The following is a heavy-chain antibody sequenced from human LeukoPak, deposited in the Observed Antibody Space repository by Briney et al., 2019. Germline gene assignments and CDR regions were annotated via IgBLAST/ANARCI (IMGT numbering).Heavy chain of an antibody. Sequence: SETLSLTCIVSGGSLSSHHWSWVRQPPGKGLEWIGYMYYTGSTDYNPSLTSRVTISVDTPKTQFSLKLSSVTAADTAVYYCVREGYCSGNNCYRGSSDIWGQETMVTVSS. CDR1: GGSLSSHH. CDR2: MYYTGST. J-gene: IGHJ3*02. D-gene: IGHD2-15*01. CDR3: VREGYCSGNNCYRGSSDI. V-gene: IGHV4-59*11.